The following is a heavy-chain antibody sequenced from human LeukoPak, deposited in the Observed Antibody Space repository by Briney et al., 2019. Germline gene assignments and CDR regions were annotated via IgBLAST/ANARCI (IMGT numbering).Heavy chain of an antibody. CDR2: IYYSGST. J-gene: IGHJ6*02. CDR1: GGSISSYY. V-gene: IGHV4-59*01. D-gene: IGHD2-15*01. Sequence: SETLSLTCTVSGGSISSYYWSWIRQPPGKGLEWIGYIYYSGSTNYNPSLKSRVTISVDTSKDQFSLTLSSVTAADTAVYYCARDGTYCSGGSCRLDYYYYGMDVWGQGTTVTVSS. CDR3: ARDGTYCSGGSCRLDYYYYGMDV.